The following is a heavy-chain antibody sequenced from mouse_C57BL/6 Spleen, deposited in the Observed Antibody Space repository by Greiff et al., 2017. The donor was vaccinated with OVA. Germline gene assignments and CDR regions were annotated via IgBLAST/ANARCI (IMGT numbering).Heavy chain of an antibody. CDR2: IRLKSDNYAT. CDR1: GFTFSNYW. CDR3: TIFYSNYDHWYFDV. Sequence: EVMLVESGGGLVQPGGSMKLSCVASGFTFSNYWMNWVRQSPEKGLEWVAQIRLKSDNYATHYAESVKGRFTISRDDSKSSVYLQMNNLRAEDTGIYYCTIFYSNYDHWYFDVWGTGTTVTVSS. D-gene: IGHD2-5*01. V-gene: IGHV6-3*01. J-gene: IGHJ1*03.